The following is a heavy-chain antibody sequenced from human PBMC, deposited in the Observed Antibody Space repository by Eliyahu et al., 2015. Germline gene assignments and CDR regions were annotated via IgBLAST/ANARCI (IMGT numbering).Heavy chain of an antibody. CDR3: AKDIAFPGGIS. D-gene: IGHD3-16*01. CDR2: VWFDDTNR. V-gene: IGHV3-33*06. Sequence: QVLLVESGGDVVQPGRSLRLSCAASGFSFSSSDMHWVRQAPGKGLEWVAVVWFDDTNRYYADSVEGRFTISRDNSNNTLYLQMNDLRADDTGIYYCAKDIAFPGGISWGQGTPVTVST. CDR1: GFSFSSSD. J-gene: IGHJ5*02.